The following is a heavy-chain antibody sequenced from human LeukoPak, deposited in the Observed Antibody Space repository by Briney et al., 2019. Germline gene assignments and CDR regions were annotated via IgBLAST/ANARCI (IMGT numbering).Heavy chain of an antibody. CDR3: ARVTEDIVVVPAALYYYYYYMDV. Sequence: SVKVSCKASGGTFSSYAISWVRQAPGQGLEWMGGIIPIFGTANYAQKFQGRVTITADESTSTAYMELSSLRSEDTAVYYCARVTEDIVVVPAALYYYYYYMDVWGKGTTVTVSS. CDR2: IIPIFGTA. D-gene: IGHD2-2*01. V-gene: IGHV1-69*13. CDR1: GGTFSSYA. J-gene: IGHJ6*03.